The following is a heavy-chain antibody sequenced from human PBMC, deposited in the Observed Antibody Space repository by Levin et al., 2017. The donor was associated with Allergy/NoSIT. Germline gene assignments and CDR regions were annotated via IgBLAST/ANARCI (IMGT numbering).Heavy chain of an antibody. CDR1: GFTFSDYY. Sequence: SCAASGFTFSDYYMSWIRQAPGKGLEWVSYISSSGSTIKYADSVKGRFTISRDNTKNSLYLQMNYLRAEDTAVYYCAREVHSSSYVLNFYGMDVWGQGTTVTVSS. D-gene: IGHD6-6*01. V-gene: IGHV3-11*01. CDR2: ISSSGSTI. CDR3: AREVHSSSYVLNFYGMDV. J-gene: IGHJ6*02.